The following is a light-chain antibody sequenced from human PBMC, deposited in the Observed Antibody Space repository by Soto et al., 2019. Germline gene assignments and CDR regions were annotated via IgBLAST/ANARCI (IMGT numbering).Light chain of an antibody. CDR3: QQYNSYSLT. CDR2: DAS. V-gene: IGKV1-5*01. J-gene: IGKJ4*01. CDR1: QSISSW. Sequence: DIQMTQSPSTVSASVGDRVTITCRASQSISSWLAWYQQKPGKAPKLLISDASNLESGVPSRFSGSGSGTEFTLTISSLQPDDFATYYCQQYNSYSLTFCGGTRVEIK.